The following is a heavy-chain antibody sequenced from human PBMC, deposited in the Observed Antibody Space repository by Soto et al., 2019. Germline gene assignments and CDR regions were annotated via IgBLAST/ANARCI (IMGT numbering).Heavy chain of an antibody. Sequence: QVQLVQSGAEVKKPGSSVTVSCKASGGTFSSYTISWVRQAPGQGLEWMAGISPIFGTPIYAQKFQDRVTITADDSTMTAYMKMNRLTSEDTAVYYCARVVVGSRLSLDYWGQGTLGTISS. J-gene: IGHJ4*02. CDR2: ISPIFGTP. V-gene: IGHV1-69*01. D-gene: IGHD1-26*01. CDR3: ARVVVGSRLSLDY. CDR1: GGTFSSYT.